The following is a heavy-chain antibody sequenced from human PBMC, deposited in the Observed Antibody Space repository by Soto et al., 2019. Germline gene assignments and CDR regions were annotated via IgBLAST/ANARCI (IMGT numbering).Heavy chain of an antibody. CDR2: INHSGST. D-gene: IGHD6-19*01. J-gene: IGHJ4*02. CDR3: ANAVGGPPPYYFAY. CDR1: GGSCSGYY. Sequence: SETLCLTWGVEGGSCSGYYGSWIRQIPGKGLEWIGEINHSGSTNYNPSLKSRVTISVDTSKNQFSLKLSPVTAAGTVVYFCANAVGGPPPYYFAYWGQGTLVTVSS. V-gene: IGHV4-34*01.